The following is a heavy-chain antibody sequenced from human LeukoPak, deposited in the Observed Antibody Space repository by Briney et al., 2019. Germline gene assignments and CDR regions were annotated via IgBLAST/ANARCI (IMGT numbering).Heavy chain of an antibody. J-gene: IGHJ4*02. CDR3: ARRHGTYYYGSGSFDY. D-gene: IGHD3-10*01. CDR2: INHSGST. Sequence: SXXLSHTCAVYGGSFSGYYWSWIRQPPGKGLEWIGEINHSGSTNYNPSLKSRVTISVDTSKNQFSLKLSSVTAADTAVYYCARRHGTYYYGSGSFDYWGQGTLVTVSS. V-gene: IGHV4-34*01. CDR1: GGSFSGYY.